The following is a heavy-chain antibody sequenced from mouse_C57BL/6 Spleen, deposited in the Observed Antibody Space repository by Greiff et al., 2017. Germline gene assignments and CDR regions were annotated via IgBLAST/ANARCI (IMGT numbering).Heavy chain of an antibody. V-gene: IGHV5-4*03. CDR1: GFTFSSYA. D-gene: IGHD1-1*01. Sequence: EVMLVESGGGLVKPGGSLKLSCAASGFTFSSYAMSWVRQTPEKRLEWVATISDGGSYTYYPDNVKGRFTISRDNAKNNLYLQMSHLKSEDTAMYYCARPFITTVVAKGYFDVWGTGTTVTVSS. J-gene: IGHJ1*03. CDR2: ISDGGSYT. CDR3: ARPFITTVVAKGYFDV.